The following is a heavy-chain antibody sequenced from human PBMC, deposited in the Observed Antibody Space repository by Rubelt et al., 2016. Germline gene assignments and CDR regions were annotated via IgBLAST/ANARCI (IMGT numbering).Heavy chain of an antibody. J-gene: IGHJ5*01. V-gene: IGHV4-38-2*02. Sequence: QVRLQESGPGLVKPSETLSLTCSVSGYSISNGYYWGWIRQPPGKGLEWIGNFYHTGRTYYNPSLKSRVTISVDNSKNQFSLNLYSVTAADTAVYFCAKEDSRFPNNWFESWGQGTLVTVSS. CDR1: GYSISNGYY. D-gene: IGHD3-10*01. CDR2: FYHTGRT. CDR3: AKEDSRFPNNWFES.